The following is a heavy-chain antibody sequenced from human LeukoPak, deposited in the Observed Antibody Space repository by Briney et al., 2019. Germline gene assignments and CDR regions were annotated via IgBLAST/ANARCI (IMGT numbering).Heavy chain of an antibody. CDR1: GGSVSSGSYY. D-gene: IGHD6-6*01. CDR2: IYYSGST. J-gene: IGHJ6*02. Sequence: SETLSLTCTVSGGSVSSGSYYWSWIRQPPGKGLEWIGYIYYSGSTNYNPSLKSRVTISVDTSKNQFSLKLSSVTAADTAVYYCARGVQLAASDYYGMDVWGQGTTVTVSS. V-gene: IGHV4-61*01. CDR3: ARGVQLAASDYYGMDV.